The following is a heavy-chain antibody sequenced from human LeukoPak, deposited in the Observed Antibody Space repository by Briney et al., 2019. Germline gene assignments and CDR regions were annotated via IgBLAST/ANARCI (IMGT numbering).Heavy chain of an antibody. CDR1: GFTFSRYA. D-gene: IGHD1-26*01. CDR2: ISGSGGST. V-gene: IGHV3-23*01. J-gene: IGHJ4*02. Sequence: GGSLGLSCAASGFTFSRYAMSWVRQAPGKGLEWVSGISGSGGSTYYADSVKGRFTISRDNSKNTLYLQMNSLRAEDTAVYYCAKARKEWELLSYFDYWGQGTLVTVSS. CDR3: AKARKEWELLSYFDY.